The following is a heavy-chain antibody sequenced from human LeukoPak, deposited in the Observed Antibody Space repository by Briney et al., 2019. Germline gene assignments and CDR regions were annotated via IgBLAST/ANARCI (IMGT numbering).Heavy chain of an antibody. CDR1: GGSFSDLF. Sequence: SETLSLTCAVYGGSFSDLFWNWIRQPPGKGLEWIGEINHTGATNYNPSLKSRVTISVETSKNQLSLKLTSVTAADTAVYYCASSYSSRWYYFDHWGHGTLVTVSS. CDR3: ASSYSSRWYYFDH. D-gene: IGHD6-13*01. CDR2: INHTGAT. V-gene: IGHV4-34*01. J-gene: IGHJ4*01.